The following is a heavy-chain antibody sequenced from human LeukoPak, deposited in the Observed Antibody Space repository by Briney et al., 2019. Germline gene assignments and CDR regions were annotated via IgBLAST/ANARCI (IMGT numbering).Heavy chain of an antibody. CDR1: GGTFSSYA. CDR3: ARDPRIAGFGPYYYYYGMDV. Sequence: GASVKVSCKASGGTFSSYAISWVRQAPGQGLEWMGGIIPIFGTANYAQKFQGRVTITADESTSTAYMELSSLRSEDTAVYYCARDPRIAGFGPYYYYYGMDVWGQGTTVTVSS. V-gene: IGHV1-69*13. J-gene: IGHJ6*02. D-gene: IGHD6-13*01. CDR2: IIPIFGTA.